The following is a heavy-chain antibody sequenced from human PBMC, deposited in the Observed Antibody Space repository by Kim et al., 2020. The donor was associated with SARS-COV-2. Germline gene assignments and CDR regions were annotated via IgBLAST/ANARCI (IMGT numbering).Heavy chain of an antibody. CDR2: ISYDGSNK. V-gene: IGHV3-30*03. CDR1: GFTFSSYG. CDR3: ETKRRSSWYRPPAWYFDL. Sequence: GGSLRLSCAASGFTFSSYGMHWVRQAPGKGLEWVAVISYDGSNKYYADSVKGRFTISRDNSKNTLYLQMNSLRAEDTAVYYCETKRRSSWYRPPAWYFDLWGRGTLVTVSS. D-gene: IGHD6-13*01. J-gene: IGHJ2*01.